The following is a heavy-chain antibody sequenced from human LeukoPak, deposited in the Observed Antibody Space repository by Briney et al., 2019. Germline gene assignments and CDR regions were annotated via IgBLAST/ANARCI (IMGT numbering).Heavy chain of an antibody. Sequence: SETLSLTCTVSGYSISSGYYWGWIRQPPGKGLEWIGNIYHSGSTYYNPSLKSRVTISVDTSKNQFSLKLSSVTAADTAVYYCARAYSSSWYLNWFDPWGQGTPVTVSS. D-gene: IGHD6-13*01. J-gene: IGHJ5*02. CDR1: GYSISSGYY. V-gene: IGHV4-38-2*02. CDR2: IYHSGST. CDR3: ARAYSSSWYLNWFDP.